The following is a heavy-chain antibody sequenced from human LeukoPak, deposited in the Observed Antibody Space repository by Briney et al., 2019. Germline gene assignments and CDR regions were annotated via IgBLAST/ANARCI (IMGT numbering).Heavy chain of an antibody. J-gene: IGHJ6*03. CDR2: INSGGST. Sequence: SETLSLTCSVSDGSISSCTCTWVRQPAGKGLVWIGRINSGGSTNYNPSLKSRVTMSLDTSQNQFSLKLSSVTAAHTAVYYCATVRGVAAIAVRNSQYLDVWGKGTTVTVSS. D-gene: IGHD2-21*01. V-gene: IGHV4-4*07. CDR1: DGSISSCT. CDR3: ATVRGVAAIAVRNSQYLDV.